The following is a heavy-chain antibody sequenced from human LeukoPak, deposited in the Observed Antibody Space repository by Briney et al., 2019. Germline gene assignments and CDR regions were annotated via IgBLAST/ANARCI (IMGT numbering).Heavy chain of an antibody. Sequence: PGRSLRLSCAASGFTFSSYVMHWVRQAPGKGLEWVAVIWYDGSNKYYADSVKGRFTISRDNSKNTLYLQMNSLRAEDTAVYYCAKDHGVVVVPAGFDSWGQGTLVPVSS. V-gene: IGHV3-33*06. CDR3: AKDHGVVVVPAGFDS. J-gene: IGHJ4*02. CDR1: GFTFSSYV. CDR2: IWYDGSNK. D-gene: IGHD2-15*01.